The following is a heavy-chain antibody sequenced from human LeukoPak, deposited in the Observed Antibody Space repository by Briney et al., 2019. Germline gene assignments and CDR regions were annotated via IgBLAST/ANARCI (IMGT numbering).Heavy chain of an antibody. Sequence: GGSLRLSCAASGFAFGHYTMHWVRQAPGKGLEWVSLISWDGGNTYYADSVKGRFTISRDNNKNSLYLQMNSLRAEDTALYYCAKDNGYGDNPRDYWGQGTLVTVSS. J-gene: IGHJ4*02. CDR3: AKDNGYGDNPRDY. V-gene: IGHV3-43*01. D-gene: IGHD4-17*01. CDR1: GFAFGHYT. CDR2: ISWDGGNT.